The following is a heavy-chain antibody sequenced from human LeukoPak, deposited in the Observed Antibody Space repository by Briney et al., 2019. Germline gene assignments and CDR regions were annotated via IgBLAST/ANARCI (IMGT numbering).Heavy chain of an antibody. J-gene: IGHJ6*02. Sequence: PSETLSLTCTVSGGSISSYYWSWIRQPPGKGLEWIGYIYYSGSTNYNPSLKSRVTISVDTSKNQSSLKLSSVPAADTAVYYCARYYYDSSRYSHGMDVWGQGTTVTVSS. CDR3: ARYYYDSSRYSHGMDV. CDR1: GGSISSYY. V-gene: IGHV4-59*08. D-gene: IGHD3-22*01. CDR2: IYYSGST.